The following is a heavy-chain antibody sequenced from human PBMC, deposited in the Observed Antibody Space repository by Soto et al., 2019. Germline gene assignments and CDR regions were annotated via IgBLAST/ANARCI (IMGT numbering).Heavy chain of an antibody. CDR3: XXXXXXXXXSRGLDYLFEY. CDR2: IWFDGSLR. D-gene: IGHD4-17*01. CDR1: GFRFSTYG. Sequence: QVQLVESGGGVVQPGESLRLSCAASGFRFSTYGMHWVRQAPGKGLEWVAAIWFDGSLRYHGDSVKGRFTISRDNSKXXXXXXXXXXXXXXXXXXXXXXXXXXXXXSRGLDYLFEYWGQGTQVTV. J-gene: IGHJ4*02. V-gene: IGHV3-33*01.